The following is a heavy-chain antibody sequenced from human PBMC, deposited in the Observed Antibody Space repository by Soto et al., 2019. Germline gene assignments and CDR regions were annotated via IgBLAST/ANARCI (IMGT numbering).Heavy chain of an antibody. V-gene: IGHV3-30-3*02. J-gene: IGHJ4*02. Sequence: PGGSLRLSCAASGFTFRSYPMHWVRQAPGKGLEWVAIVSYDGITKYADSVKGRFTISRDNSNNTLFLQMNSLRTEDTAVYYCTKEGLFWSGSFDSWGQGTMVTFYS. CDR2: VSYDGITK. CDR3: TKEGLFWSGSFDS. D-gene: IGHD3-3*01. CDR1: GFTFRSYP.